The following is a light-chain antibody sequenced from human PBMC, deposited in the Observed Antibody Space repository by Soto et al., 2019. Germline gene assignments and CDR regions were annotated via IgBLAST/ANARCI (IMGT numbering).Light chain of an antibody. Sequence: IQMTQSPSSLSASVGDRVTITCRASQSISSYLNWYQQKPGKAPKLLIYAASSLQSGVPSRFSGSGSGTDFTLTISSLQPEDFATYYCQHSYSTPRTFGQGTLLEIK. CDR3: QHSYSTPRT. J-gene: IGKJ5*01. CDR1: QSISSY. CDR2: AAS. V-gene: IGKV1-39*01.